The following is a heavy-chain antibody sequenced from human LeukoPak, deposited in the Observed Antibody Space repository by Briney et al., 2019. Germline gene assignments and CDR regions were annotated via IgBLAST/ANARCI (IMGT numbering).Heavy chain of an antibody. CDR1: GGSISSGGYY. J-gene: IGHJ3*02. CDR3: ASNGHGHAFDI. V-gene: IGHV4-30-2*01. Sequence: PSETLSLTCTVSGGSISSGGYYWSWIRQPPGKGLEWIGYIYHSGSTYYNPSLKSRVTISVDRSKNQFSLRLSSVTAADTAVYYCASNGHGHAFDIWGQGAMVTASS. CDR2: IYHSGST.